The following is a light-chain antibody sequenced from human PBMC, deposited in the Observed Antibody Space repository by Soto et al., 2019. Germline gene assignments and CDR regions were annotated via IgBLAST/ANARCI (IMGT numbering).Light chain of an antibody. CDR2: GNS. J-gene: IGLJ2*01. Sequence: QSVLTQPPSVSGAPGQRVTISCTGSSSNIGAGYDVHWYQQLPGTAPKLLIYGNSNRPSGVPDRFSGSKSGTSASLAITGLQAEDEAEYYCQSYESRLSCSVVFGGGTKLTVL. CDR1: SSNIGAGYD. V-gene: IGLV1-40*01. CDR3: QSYESRLSCSVV.